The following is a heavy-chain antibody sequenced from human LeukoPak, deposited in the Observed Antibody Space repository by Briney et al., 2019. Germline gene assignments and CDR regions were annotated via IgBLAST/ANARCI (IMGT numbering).Heavy chain of an antibody. Sequence: GGSLRLSCVASRFTFSNYWMSWVRQAPGKGLEWVANINQDGSKKPYADSMKGRFTISRDNAKESLYLQLNSLRADDTAVYHCAKWGPHCVGDYCPALDSWGQGTLVTVSS. CDR2: INQDGSKK. CDR1: RFTFSNYW. V-gene: IGHV3-7*01. CDR3: AKWGPHCVGDYCPALDS. D-gene: IGHD2-21*02. J-gene: IGHJ4*02.